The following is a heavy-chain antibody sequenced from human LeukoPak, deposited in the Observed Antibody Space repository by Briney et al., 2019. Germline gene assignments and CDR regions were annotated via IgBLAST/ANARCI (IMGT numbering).Heavy chain of an antibody. J-gene: IGHJ6*04. CDR2: IYSGGST. CDR3: ARGGGYGDYYGMDV. Sequence: GGSLRLSCAASGFTVSSNYISWVRQAPGKGLEWVSVIYSGGSTYYADSVKGRFTISRDNSKNTLYLPMNSLRAEDTAVYYCARGGGYGDYYGMDVWGKGTTVTVSS. V-gene: IGHV3-53*01. CDR1: GFTVSSNY. D-gene: IGHD4-17*01.